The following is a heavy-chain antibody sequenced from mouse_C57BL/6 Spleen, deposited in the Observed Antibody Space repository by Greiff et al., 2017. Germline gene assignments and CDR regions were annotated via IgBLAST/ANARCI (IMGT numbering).Heavy chain of an antibody. CDR2: ISDGGSYT. D-gene: IGHD1-1*01. V-gene: IGHV5-4*01. Sequence: EVKLVESGGGLVKPGGSLKLSCAASGFTFSSYAMSWVRQTPEKRMEWVATISDGGSYTYYPDKVKGRITISRDNAKNKLYLQMSHLKSEDTAMYYCARDRGLRGAMDYWGQGTSVTVSS. CDR1: GFTFSSYA. J-gene: IGHJ4*01. CDR3: ARDRGLRGAMDY.